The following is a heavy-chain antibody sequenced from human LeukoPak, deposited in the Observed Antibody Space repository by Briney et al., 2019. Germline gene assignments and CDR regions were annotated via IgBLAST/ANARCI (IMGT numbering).Heavy chain of an antibody. CDR3: ARDTYSGYDEDYYFDY. CDR1: GGSVSSGSYC. Sequence: SETLSLTCTVSGGSVSSGSYCWSWIRQPPGKGLDGIGNIYESRSNNYNPSHKSRVTLSVDTSKHQSSLKLSSMTAADAVVYYSARDTYSGYDEDYYFDYWGQGTLVTVSS. CDR2: IYESRSN. D-gene: IGHD5-12*01. V-gene: IGHV4-61*01. J-gene: IGHJ4*02.